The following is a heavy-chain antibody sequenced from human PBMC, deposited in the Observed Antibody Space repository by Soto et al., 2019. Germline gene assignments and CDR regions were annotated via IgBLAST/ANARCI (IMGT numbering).Heavy chain of an antibody. J-gene: IGHJ4*02. CDR3: ARLRGLSYSSRGRFDY. V-gene: IGHV4-34*01. CDR1: GGSFSGYY. CDR2: INHSGST. Sequence: QVQLQQWGAGLLKPSETLSLTCAVYGGSFSGYYWSWIRQPPGKGLEWIGEINHSGSTNYNPSLKSRVTISVDTSKNQFSLKLSSVTAADTAVYYCARLRGLSYSSRGRFDYWGQGTLVTVSS. D-gene: IGHD6-13*01.